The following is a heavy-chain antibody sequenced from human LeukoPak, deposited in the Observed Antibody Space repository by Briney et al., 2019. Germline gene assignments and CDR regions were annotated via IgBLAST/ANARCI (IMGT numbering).Heavy chain of an antibody. CDR2: ISGRADRT. Sequence: GGSLRLSCAASGFTFSSYAMSWVRQAPGKGLEWVSAISGRADRTYYADSVKGRFTISRDNSKNTLILQMNSLRAEDTAIYYCAKESAYTSPRNYYFETWGQGALVTVSS. J-gene: IGHJ4*02. CDR1: GFTFSSYA. D-gene: IGHD5-18*01. V-gene: IGHV3-23*01. CDR3: AKESAYTSPRNYYFET.